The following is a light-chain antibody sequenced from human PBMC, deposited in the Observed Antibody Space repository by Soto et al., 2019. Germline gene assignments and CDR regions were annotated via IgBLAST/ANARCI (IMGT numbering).Light chain of an antibody. V-gene: IGKV3-11*01. J-gene: IGKJ4*02. Sequence: EIVLTQSPAPLCLSLGERATLSCRALQRACNFLAWYQQKRCQAPSLLIYDAFNRATAIPTRFSGSGSGTDYTLTISTLEPEDFAVYFCHQRSTWPLTFGGGTKVEIK. CDR3: HQRSTWPLT. CDR1: QRACNF. CDR2: DAF.